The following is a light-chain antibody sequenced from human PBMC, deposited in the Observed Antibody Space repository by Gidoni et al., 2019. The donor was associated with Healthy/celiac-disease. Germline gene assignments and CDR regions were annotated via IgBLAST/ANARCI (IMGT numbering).Light chain of an antibody. CDR1: QSVSSN. V-gene: IGKV3-15*01. CDR3: QQYNNWPWYT. J-gene: IGKJ2*01. Sequence: ELVMTQSPATLSVSPGESATLSCRASQSVSSNLAWYQQKPGQAPRLLIYGASTRATGIPARFSGSGSGTEFTLTISSLQSEDFAVYYCQQYNNWPWYTFGQGTKLEIK. CDR2: GAS.